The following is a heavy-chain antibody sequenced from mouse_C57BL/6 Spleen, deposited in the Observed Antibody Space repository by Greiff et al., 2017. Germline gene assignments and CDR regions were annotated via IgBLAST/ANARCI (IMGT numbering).Heavy chain of an antibody. V-gene: IGHV1-15*01. J-gene: IGHJ3*01. CDR3: TRGDYYGSSSWFAY. Sequence: QVQLQQSGAELVRPGASVTLSCKASGYTFTDYEMHWVKQTPVHGLEWIGAIDPETGGTAYNQNFTGKAILTADESSSTAYMELRSLTSEDSAVYYYTRGDYYGSSSWFAYWGQGTLVTVSA. D-gene: IGHD1-1*01. CDR2: IDPETGGT. CDR1: GYTFTDYE.